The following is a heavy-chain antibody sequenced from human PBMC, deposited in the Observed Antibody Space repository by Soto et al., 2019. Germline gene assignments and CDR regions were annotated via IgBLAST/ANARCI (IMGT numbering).Heavy chain of an antibody. CDR1: GFTFRSHR. V-gene: IGHV3-74*01. CDR2: IDTDGGGT. Sequence: DVQLVESGGGLVQPGGSLRVSCAASGFTFRSHRIHWVRQAPGKGLEWVSRIDTDGGGTSYADSVKGRFSISTDNAKNKVYLQMNDLRVEDTAVYYCATVFDVWGQGALVTVSS. J-gene: IGHJ4*02. CDR3: ATVFDV.